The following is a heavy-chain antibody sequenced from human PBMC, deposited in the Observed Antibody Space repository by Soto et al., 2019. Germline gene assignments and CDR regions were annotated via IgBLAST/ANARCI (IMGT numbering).Heavy chain of an antibody. CDR1: GGSISSGGYY. D-gene: IGHD3-3*01. Sequence: SETLSLTCTVSGGSISSGGYYWSWIRQHPGKGLEWIGYIYYSGSTYYNPSLKSRVTISVDTSKNQFSLKLSSVTAADTAVYYCARSYYDFWSHLSWPYYFDYWGQGTLVTVSS. CDR2: IYYSGST. CDR3: ARSYYDFWSHLSWPYYFDY. V-gene: IGHV4-31*03. J-gene: IGHJ4*02.